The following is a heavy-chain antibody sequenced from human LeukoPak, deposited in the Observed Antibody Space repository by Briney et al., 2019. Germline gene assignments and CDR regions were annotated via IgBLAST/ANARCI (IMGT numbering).Heavy chain of an antibody. J-gene: IGHJ4*02. Sequence: SVKVSCKASGGTFSSYAISWVRQAPGQGLEWMGRIIPIFGTANYAQKFQGRVTITTDESTSKAYMELGSLRSEDTAVYYCASDPMVRGVNSDYWGQGTLVTVSS. CDR1: GGTFSSYA. D-gene: IGHD3-10*01. V-gene: IGHV1-69*05. CDR3: ASDPMVRGVNSDY. CDR2: IIPIFGTA.